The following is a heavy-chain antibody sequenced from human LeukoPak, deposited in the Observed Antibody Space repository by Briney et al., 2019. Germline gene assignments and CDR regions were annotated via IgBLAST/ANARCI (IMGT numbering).Heavy chain of an antibody. CDR3: ARDHGGDYYYYYMDV. J-gene: IGHJ6*03. D-gene: IGHD4-23*01. CDR1: GGSFSGYY. Sequence: SETLSLTCAVYGGSFSGYYWSWIRQPPGKGLEWIGEINHSGSTNYNPSLKSRVTISVDTSKNQFSLKLSSVTAADTAVYYCARDHGGDYYYYYMDVWGKGTTVTISS. V-gene: IGHV4-34*01. CDR2: INHSGST.